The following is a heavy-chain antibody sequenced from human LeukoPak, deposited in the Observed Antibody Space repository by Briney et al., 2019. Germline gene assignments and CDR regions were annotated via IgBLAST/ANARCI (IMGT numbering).Heavy chain of an antibody. CDR3: AKELYSGYDLTPHFFDY. Sequence: GGSLRLSCAASGFTFSSYGMHWVRQAPGKGLEWVAFIRYDGSNKYYADSVKGRFTISRDNSKNTLYLQMNSLRAEDTAVYYCAKELYSGYDLTPHFFDYWGQGTLVTVSS. J-gene: IGHJ4*02. V-gene: IGHV3-30*02. CDR1: GFTFSSYG. CDR2: IRYDGSNK. D-gene: IGHD5-12*01.